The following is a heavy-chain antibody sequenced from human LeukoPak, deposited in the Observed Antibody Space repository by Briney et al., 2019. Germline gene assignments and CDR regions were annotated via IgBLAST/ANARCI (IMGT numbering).Heavy chain of an antibody. D-gene: IGHD4-17*01. CDR1: GFTFSVYG. CDR3: ARDWTTTSFDY. CDR2: IWYDGHYK. J-gene: IGHJ4*02. V-gene: IGHV3-33*01. Sequence: GGSLRLSCVASGFTFSVYGMHWVRQAPGKGLEWVTIIWYDGHYKYYADSVKGRFTVSRDDSKNTVYLQMDSLRVDDMGFYYCARDWTTTSFDYWGQGTLVTVSS.